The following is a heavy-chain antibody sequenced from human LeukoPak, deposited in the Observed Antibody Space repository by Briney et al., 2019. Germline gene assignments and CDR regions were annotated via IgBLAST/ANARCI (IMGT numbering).Heavy chain of an antibody. CDR1: GFTFSNYA. D-gene: IGHD1-26*01. CDR3: VRDPHGGSGSDPHDAFDI. V-gene: IGHV3-74*01. CDR2: IKGDGSST. J-gene: IGHJ3*02. Sequence: GGSLRLSCAASGFTFSNYAMSWVRQAPGKGLVWVSRIKGDGSSTSYADSVKGRFTISRDNAKNTLYLQMNSLRAEDTAVYYCVRDPHGGSGSDPHDAFDIWGQGTMVTVSS.